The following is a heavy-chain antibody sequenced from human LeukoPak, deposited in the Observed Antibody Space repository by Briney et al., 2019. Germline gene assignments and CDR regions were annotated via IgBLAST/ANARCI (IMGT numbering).Heavy chain of an antibody. CDR1: GFTFSSYG. J-gene: IGHJ4*02. Sequence: GGSLRLSCAASGFTFSSYGMHWVRQAPGKGLEWVAVISYDGSNKYYADSVKGRFTISRDDTKNSLYLQMDSLRAEDTAVYYCARLKGERSLFDYWGQGTLVTVSP. CDR2: ISYDGSNK. V-gene: IGHV3-30*03. CDR3: ARLKGERSLFDY. D-gene: IGHD2-21*01.